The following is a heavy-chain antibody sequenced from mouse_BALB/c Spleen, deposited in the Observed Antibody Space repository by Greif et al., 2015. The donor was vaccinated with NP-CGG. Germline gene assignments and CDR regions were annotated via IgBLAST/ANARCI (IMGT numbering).Heavy chain of an antibody. D-gene: IGHD2-13*01. V-gene: IGHV1S130*01. J-gene: IGHJ3*01. CDR2: IHPNSGNT. Sequence: VQLQQSGTVLVRPGASVKLSCKASGYTFTSSWMHWAKQRPGQGLEWIGEIHPNSGNTNYNEKFKGKATLTVDTSSSTAYVDLSSLTSEDSAVYYCARWGDWFAYWGQGTLVTVSA. CDR3: ARWGDWFAY. CDR1: GYTFTSSW.